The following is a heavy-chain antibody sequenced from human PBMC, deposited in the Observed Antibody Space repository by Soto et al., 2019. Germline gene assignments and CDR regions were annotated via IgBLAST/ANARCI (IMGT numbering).Heavy chain of an antibody. Sequence: QVQLVESGGGVVQPGRSLRLSCAASGFTFSSYGMHWVRQAPGKGLEWVAVISYDGSNKYYADSVKGRFTISRDNSKNTLYLQRNSLRAEDTAVYYCAKSPSYPVHIDYWGQGTLVTVSS. CDR1: GFTFSSYG. CDR3: AKSPSYPVHIDY. V-gene: IGHV3-30*18. D-gene: IGHD1-26*01. CDR2: ISYDGSNK. J-gene: IGHJ4*02.